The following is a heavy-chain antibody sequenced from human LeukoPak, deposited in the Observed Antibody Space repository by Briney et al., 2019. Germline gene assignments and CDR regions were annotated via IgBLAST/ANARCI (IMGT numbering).Heavy chain of an antibody. V-gene: IGHV3-23*01. CDR1: GFTFSDHY. D-gene: IGHD2-21*02. Sequence: PGGSLRLSCAASGFTFSDHYMDWVRQAPGKGLEWVSTISGSDGSTYYADSVKGRFTISRDNSKNTLYLQMNSLRAEDTAVYYCAKVGAGVTAGTGAEGYWGQGTLVTVSS. CDR2: ISGSDGST. J-gene: IGHJ4*02. CDR3: AKVGAGVTAGTGAEGY.